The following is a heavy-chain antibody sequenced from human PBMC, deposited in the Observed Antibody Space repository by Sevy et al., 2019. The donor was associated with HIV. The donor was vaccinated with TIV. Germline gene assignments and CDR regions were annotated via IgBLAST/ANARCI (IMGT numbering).Heavy chain of an antibody. CDR2: ISSSGSPI. J-gene: IGHJ6*02. CDR1: GFTFSSYE. CDR3: ARDLPGDSRMDV. Sequence: GGSLRLSCAASGFTFSSYEMNWVRQAPGKGLEWVSYISSSGSPIYYADSVKGRFTISRDNAKNSLYLQMKSLRAEDTGVYYCARDLPGDSRMDVWGQGTTVTVS. V-gene: IGHV3-48*03. D-gene: IGHD3-22*01.